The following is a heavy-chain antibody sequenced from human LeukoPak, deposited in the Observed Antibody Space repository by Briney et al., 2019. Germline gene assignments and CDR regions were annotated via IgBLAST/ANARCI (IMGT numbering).Heavy chain of an antibody. D-gene: IGHD6-13*01. J-gene: IGHJ3*02. Sequence: GGSLRLSCAASGFTFSSYAMHWVRQAPGKGLEWVAVISYDGSNKYYADSVKGRFTISRDNSKNTLYLQMDSLRAEDTAVYYCAREKGYSSWYVLGAFDIWGQGTMVTVSS. CDR1: GFTFSSYA. V-gene: IGHV3-30-3*01. CDR2: ISYDGSNK. CDR3: AREKGYSSWYVLGAFDI.